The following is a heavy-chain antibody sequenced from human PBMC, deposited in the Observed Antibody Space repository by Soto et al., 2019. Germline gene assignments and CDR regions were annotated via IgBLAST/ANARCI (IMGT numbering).Heavy chain of an antibody. CDR1: GGTFSSYG. J-gene: IGHJ6*02. V-gene: IGHV1-69*12. CDR3: ARHDCISSSCYYYYYYGLDV. D-gene: IGHD2-2*01. CDR2: IIPIFDTA. Sequence: QVQLVQSGAEVKKPGSSVKVSCKASGGTFSSYGISWVRQAPGQGLEWMVGIIPIFDTANYAQKFQGRVTFTADESTSTAYMELSSLRSEDTAVYYCARHDCISSSCYYYYYYGLDVWGLGTTVTDSS.